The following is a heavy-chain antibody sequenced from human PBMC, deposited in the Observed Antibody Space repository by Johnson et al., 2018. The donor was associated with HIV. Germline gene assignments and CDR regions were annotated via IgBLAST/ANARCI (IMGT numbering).Heavy chain of an antibody. CDR2: IRYDGSNK. Sequence: VQLVESGGGLVQPGGSLRLSCAASGFTFSSYGMHWVRQAPGKGLEWVAFIRYDGSNKYYADSVKGRFTISRDNSKNTLYLQMNSLRAEDTAVYYCAKDLYYSDSSGSVGAFYIWGQGTMVTVSS. D-gene: IGHD3-22*01. CDR3: AKDLYYSDSSGSVGAFYI. V-gene: IGHV3-30*02. CDR1: GFTFSSYG. J-gene: IGHJ3*02.